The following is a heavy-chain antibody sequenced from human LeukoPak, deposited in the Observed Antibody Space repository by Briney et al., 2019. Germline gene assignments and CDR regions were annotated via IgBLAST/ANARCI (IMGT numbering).Heavy chain of an antibody. J-gene: IGHJ4*02. CDR1: GCTFTSYG. CDR3: ARLYCGGDCYPPFDY. CDR2: ISAYNGNT. V-gene: IGHV1-18*01. Sequence: ASVKVSCKASGCTFTSYGISWVRQAPGQGLEWMGWISAYNGNTNYAQKLQGRVTMTTDTSTSTAYMELRSLRSDDTAVYYCARLYCGGDCYPPFDYWGQGTLVTVSS. D-gene: IGHD2-21*02.